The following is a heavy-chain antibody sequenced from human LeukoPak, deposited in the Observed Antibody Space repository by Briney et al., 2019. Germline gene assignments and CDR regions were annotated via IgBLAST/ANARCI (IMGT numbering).Heavy chain of an antibody. J-gene: IGHJ6*02. V-gene: IGHV1-18*01. D-gene: IGHD6-19*01. CDR1: GYTFTSYG. Sequence: GASVKVSCKASGYTFTSYGISWVRQAPGQGLEWMGWISAYNGNTNYAQKLQGRVTMTTDTSTSTAYMELRSLRSDDTAVYYCARGDPPDHTVAGTDNYYYYYGMDVWGQGTTVTVSS. CDR3: ARGDPPDHTVAGTDNYYYYYGMDV. CDR2: ISAYNGNT.